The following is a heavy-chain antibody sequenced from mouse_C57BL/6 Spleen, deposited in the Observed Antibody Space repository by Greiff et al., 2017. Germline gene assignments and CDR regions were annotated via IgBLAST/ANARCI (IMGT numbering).Heavy chain of an antibody. D-gene: IGHD1-1*01. J-gene: IGHJ4*01. Sequence: QVQLQQSGPELVKPGASVKISCKASGYTFTDYYINWVKQRPGQGLEWIGWIFPGSGSTYYNEKFKGKATLTVDKSSSTAYMLLSSLTSEDSAVYFCARKAYYYGTFYAMDYWGQGTSVTVSS. CDR3: ARKAYYYGTFYAMDY. CDR2: IFPGSGST. CDR1: GYTFTDYY. V-gene: IGHV1-75*01.